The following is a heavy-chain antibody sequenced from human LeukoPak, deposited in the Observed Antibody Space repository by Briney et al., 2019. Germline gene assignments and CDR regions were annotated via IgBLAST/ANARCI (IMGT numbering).Heavy chain of an antibody. Sequence: GGSLRLSCAASGFTVSSNYMSWVRQAPGKGLEWVSVIYSGGSTYYADSVKGRFTISRDNSKNTLYLQMNSLRAEDTAVYYCARTPREGSEYYFDYWGQGTLVTVSS. CDR3: ARTPREGSEYYFDY. CDR2: IYSGGST. CDR1: GFTVSSNY. V-gene: IGHV3-66*01. J-gene: IGHJ4*02. D-gene: IGHD3-10*01.